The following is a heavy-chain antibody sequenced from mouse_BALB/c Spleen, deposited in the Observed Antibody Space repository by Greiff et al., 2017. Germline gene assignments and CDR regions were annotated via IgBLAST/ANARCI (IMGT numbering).Heavy chain of an antibody. CDR3: ARRGGYDYAMDY. CDR2: ISSGGSYT. Sequence: EVQGVESGGGLVKPGGSLKLSCAASGFTFSSYAMSWVRQTPEKRLEWVATISSGGSYTYYPDSVKGRFTISRDNAKNTLYLQMSSLRSEDTAMYYCARRGGYDYAMDYWGQGTSVTVSS. CDR1: GFTFSSYA. J-gene: IGHJ4*01. D-gene: IGHD2-2*01. V-gene: IGHV5-9-3*01.